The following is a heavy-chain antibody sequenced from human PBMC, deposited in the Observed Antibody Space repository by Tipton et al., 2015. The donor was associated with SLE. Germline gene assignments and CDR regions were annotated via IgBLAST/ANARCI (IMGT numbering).Heavy chain of an antibody. J-gene: IGHJ5*02. CDR3: ARDRAICTRTTCYGDNWVDP. CDR1: GGSISNSDYF. CDR2: IHYSGTS. Sequence: TLSLTCTVSGGSISNSDYFWGWVRQSPEKGLEWIGIIHYSGTSYYNPSLKSRVTISVDTSKNQFSLKVNSLTAADTAVYYCARDRAICTRTTCYGDNWVDPWGQGTLVTVSS. D-gene: IGHD2-2*01. V-gene: IGHV4-39*07.